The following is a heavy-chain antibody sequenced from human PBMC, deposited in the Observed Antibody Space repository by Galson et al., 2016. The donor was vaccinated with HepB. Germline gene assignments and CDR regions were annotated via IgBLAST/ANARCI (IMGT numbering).Heavy chain of an antibody. CDR3: ATLGFCGTTTCNF. CDR1: GFTFNNAW. Sequence: SLRLSCAVSGFTFNNAWMNWVRQAPGKGLEWVGRSKSKNDGGEIDYAAPVEGRFTISRDDSRNSVDLQMDSLGADDTAVYFCATLGFCGTTTCNFWGQGTLGTVS. J-gene: IGHJ4*02. V-gene: IGHV3-15*07. D-gene: IGHD2-2*01. CDR2: SKSKNDGGEI.